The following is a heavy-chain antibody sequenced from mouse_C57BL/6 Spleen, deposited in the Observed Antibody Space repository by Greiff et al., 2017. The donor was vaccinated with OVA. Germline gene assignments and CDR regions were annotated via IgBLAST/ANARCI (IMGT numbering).Heavy chain of an antibody. CDR2: INPNNGGT. CDR1: GYTFTDYN. J-gene: IGHJ2*01. D-gene: IGHD4-1*01. Sequence: EVKLQQSGPELVKPGASVKIPCKASGYTFTDYNMDWVKQSHGKSLEWIGDINPNNGGTIYNQKFKGKATLTVDKSSSTAYMELRSLTSEDTAVYYCARELGRGYFDYWGQGTTLTVSS. V-gene: IGHV1-18*01. CDR3: ARELGRGYFDY.